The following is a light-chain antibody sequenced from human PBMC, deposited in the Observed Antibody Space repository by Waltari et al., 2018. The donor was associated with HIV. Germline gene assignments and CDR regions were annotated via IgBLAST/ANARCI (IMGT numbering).Light chain of an antibody. CDR1: QSISSY. CDR3: QQRSIWPPLT. J-gene: IGKJ4*01. CDR2: DAT. V-gene: IGKV3-11*01. Sequence: EFVLTPSPATLSLSPGERATMSCRASQSISSYLAWYQQKSGQPPRLLIYDATNRANGVPARFSGSGSGTDYTLTISSLEPEDFAVYFCQQRSIWPPLTFGGGTKVEMK.